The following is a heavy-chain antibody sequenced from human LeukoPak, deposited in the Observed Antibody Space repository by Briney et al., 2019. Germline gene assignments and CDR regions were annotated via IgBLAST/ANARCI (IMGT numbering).Heavy chain of an antibody. D-gene: IGHD3-22*01. J-gene: IGHJ4*02. CDR3: ARENYYDSSDPTGWLDY. V-gene: IGHV3-7*01. Sequence: PGGSLRLSCAASGFTFSSYWMSWVRQAPGKGLEWVANIKQDGSEKYYVDSVKGRFTISRDNAKNSLYLQMNSLRAEDTAVYYCARENYYDSSDPTGWLDYWGQGTLVTVSS. CDR2: IKQDGSEK. CDR1: GFTFSSYW.